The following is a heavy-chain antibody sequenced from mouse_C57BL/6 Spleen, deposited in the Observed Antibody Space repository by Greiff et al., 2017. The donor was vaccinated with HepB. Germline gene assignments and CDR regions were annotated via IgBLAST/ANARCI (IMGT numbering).Heavy chain of an antibody. CDR3: ARGHDGYSAWFAY. V-gene: IGHV1-66*01. D-gene: IGHD2-3*01. J-gene: IGHJ3*01. CDR2: IYPGSGNT. CDR1: GYSFTSYY. Sequence: QVQLKESGPELVKPGASVKISCKASGYSFTSYYIHWVKQRPGQGLEWIGWIYPGSGNTKYNEKFKGKAALTADTSSSTAYMQLSSLTSEDSAVYYCARGHDGYSAWFAYWGQGTLVTVSA.